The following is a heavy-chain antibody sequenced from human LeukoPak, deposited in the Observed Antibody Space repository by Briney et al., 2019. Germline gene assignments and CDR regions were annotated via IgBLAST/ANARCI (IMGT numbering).Heavy chain of an antibody. CDR2: INSDGSNT. CDR1: GFIFCSYW. J-gene: IGHJ4*02. CDR3: AREVGTLDY. D-gene: IGHD5-12*01. Sequence: GGSLRLSCAASGFIFCSYWMHWLRQAPGKGLVWVSRINSDGSNTRYVDSVKGRFTISRDNAKNTLYLQMNSLRAEDTAVYYCAREVGTLDYWGQGTLVTVSS. V-gene: IGHV3-74*01.